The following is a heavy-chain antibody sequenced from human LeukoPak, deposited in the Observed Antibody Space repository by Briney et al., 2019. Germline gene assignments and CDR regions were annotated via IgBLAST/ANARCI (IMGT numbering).Heavy chain of an antibody. CDR1: GFTFSSYS. CDR2: ISSSSSYI. V-gene: IGHV3-21*01. Sequence: GGSLRLSCAASGFTFSSYSMNWVRQAPGKGLEWVSSISSSSSYIYYADSVKGRFTISRDNAKNSLYLQMNSLRAEDTAVYYCARDIIHYGSGSYSNFDYWGQGTLVTVSS. CDR3: ARDIIHYGSGSYSNFDY. J-gene: IGHJ4*02. D-gene: IGHD3-10*01.